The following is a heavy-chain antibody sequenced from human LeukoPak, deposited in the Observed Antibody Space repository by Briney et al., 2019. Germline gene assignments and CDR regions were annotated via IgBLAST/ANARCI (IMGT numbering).Heavy chain of an antibody. D-gene: IGHD4-23*01. J-gene: IGHJ4*02. CDR1: GLTASSNY. CDR2: IFSGGST. Sequence: GRSLRLSCAAAGLTASSNYMSWVRQAPGKGLEWVSVIFSGGSTYYADSVKGRFTISRDNSKNTLYLQMNSLRAEDTAVYYCARGGGNSEFDYWGQGTLVTVSS. V-gene: IGHV3-53*01. CDR3: ARGGGNSEFDY.